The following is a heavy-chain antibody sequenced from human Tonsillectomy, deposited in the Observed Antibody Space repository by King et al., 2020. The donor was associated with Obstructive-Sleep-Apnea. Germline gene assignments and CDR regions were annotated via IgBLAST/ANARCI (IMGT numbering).Heavy chain of an antibody. CDR1: VFTFSDAW. CDR2: IKSKIDGGTT. Sequence: VQLVEAGGGLVKPGGSLRLSFAASVFTFSDAWMSWVRQAPGKGLAWVGRIKSKIDGGTTEYAAPVKGRFTISRDDLKKTLYRQMKSLKDEDTTVYYCTTVETLELQTLHYQNGMDVWGQGTTVTVSS. V-gene: IGHV3-15*01. D-gene: IGHD1-7*01. CDR3: TTVETLELQTLHYQNGMDV. J-gene: IGHJ6*02.